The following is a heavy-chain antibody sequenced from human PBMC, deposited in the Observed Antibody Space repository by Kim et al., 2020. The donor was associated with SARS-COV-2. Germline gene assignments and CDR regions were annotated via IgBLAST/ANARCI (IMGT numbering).Heavy chain of an antibody. V-gene: IGHV3-33*06. J-gene: IGHJ4*02. D-gene: IGHD5-12*01. CDR2: MWYDGTNI. CDR3: AKDPGYNAYEIYFDH. Sequence: GGSLRLSCAASGFTFNTYGMHWLRQAPGKGPEWVAAMWYDGTNIYYRDSVKGRFTISRDNSKNTLYLQMNSLRAEDTAVYYCAKDPGYNAYEIYFDHWGQGTLVAVSS. CDR1: GFTFNTYG.